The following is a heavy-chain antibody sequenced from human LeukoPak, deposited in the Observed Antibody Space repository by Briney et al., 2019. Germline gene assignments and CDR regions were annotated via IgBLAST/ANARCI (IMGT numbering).Heavy chain of an antibody. D-gene: IGHD1-14*01. CDR3: ARGRNWQTFFHYYMDV. CDR2: INHGGVT. V-gene: IGHV4-34*01. CDR1: GVSFSGHY. J-gene: IGHJ6*03. Sequence: PSETLSLTCGVSGVSFSGHYWTWLRQTPGKGLEWMGEINHGGVTNYNPSLKSRVSISIDTSTNEISLNMRSVTDADTGIYYCARGRNWQTFFHYYMDVWGKGATVTVS.